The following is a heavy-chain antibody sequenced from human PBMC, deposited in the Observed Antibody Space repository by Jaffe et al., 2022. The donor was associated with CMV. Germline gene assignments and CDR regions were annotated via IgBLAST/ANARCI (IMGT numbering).Heavy chain of an antibody. CDR2: INHSGST. CDR3: ARGRDPKVGYYYYGMDV. J-gene: IGHJ6*02. CDR1: GGSFSGYY. Sequence: QVQLQQWGAGLLKPSETLSLTCAVYGGSFSGYYWSWIRQPPGKGLEWIGEINHSGSTNYNPSLKSRVTISVDTSKNQFSLKLSSVTAADTAVYYCARGRDPKVGYYYYGMDVWGQGTTVTVSS. V-gene: IGHV4-34*01.